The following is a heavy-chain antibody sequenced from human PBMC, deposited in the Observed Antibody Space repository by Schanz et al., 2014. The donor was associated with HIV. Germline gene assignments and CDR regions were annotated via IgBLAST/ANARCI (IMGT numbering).Heavy chain of an antibody. CDR1: GYTFTNYD. Sequence: QVQLVQSGSEVGKPGASVKVSCKASGYTFTNYDINWVRQATGQGLEWMGWMNPNSGNTGYAQKFQGRVTMTRDTSKSTAYMDLSSLRSEDTAVYYCARRRSEIVPAAIVLHYYYGFDVWGQGTTVTVS. CDR2: MNPNSGNT. CDR3: ARRRSEIVPAAIVLHYYYGFDV. J-gene: IGHJ6*02. V-gene: IGHV1-8*01. D-gene: IGHD2-2*02.